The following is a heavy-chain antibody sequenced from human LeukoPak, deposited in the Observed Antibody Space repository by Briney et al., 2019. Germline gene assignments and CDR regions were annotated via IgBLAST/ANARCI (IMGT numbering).Heavy chain of an antibody. CDR1: GFTFSDYY. V-gene: IGHV3-11*06. CDR3: ARAPGELSYDY. CDR2: ISSSSSYT. J-gene: IGHJ4*02. Sequence: RGSLRLSCAASGFTFSDYYMSWIRQAPGKGLEWVSYISSSSSYTNYADSVKGRFTISRDNAKNSLYLQMNSLRAEDTAVYYCARAPGELSYDYWGQGTLVTVSS. D-gene: IGHD3-16*02.